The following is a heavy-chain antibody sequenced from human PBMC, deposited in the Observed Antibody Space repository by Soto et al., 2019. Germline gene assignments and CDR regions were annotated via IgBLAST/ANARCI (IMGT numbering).Heavy chain of an antibody. Sequence: QVQLVQSGAEVKKPGSSVKVSCKASGGTFSSYTISWVRQAPGQGLEWMGRIIPILGIANYAQKFQGRVTITADKSTSTAYMELSRLRSEDTAAYYCARAKTGCSGGSCYSYFDYWGQGTLVIVSS. J-gene: IGHJ4*02. V-gene: IGHV1-69*02. D-gene: IGHD2-15*01. CDR2: IIPILGIA. CDR1: GGTFSSYT. CDR3: ARAKTGCSGGSCYSYFDY.